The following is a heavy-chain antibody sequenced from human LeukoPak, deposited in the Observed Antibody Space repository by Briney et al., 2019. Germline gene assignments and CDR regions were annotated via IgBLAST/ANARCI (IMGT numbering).Heavy chain of an antibody. J-gene: IGHJ6*02. CDR2: ISAYNGNT. V-gene: IGHV1-18*01. D-gene: IGHD6-19*01. CDR3: ASENGMWLTLGGDYYGMDV. Sequence: ASVTVSCKASGYTFTSYGISWVRQSPGQGLEWMGWISAYNGNTNYAQKLRGRVTMTTDTSTSTAYMELRSLRSDDTAVYYCASENGMWLTLGGDYYGMDVWGQGTTVTVSS. CDR1: GYTFTSYG.